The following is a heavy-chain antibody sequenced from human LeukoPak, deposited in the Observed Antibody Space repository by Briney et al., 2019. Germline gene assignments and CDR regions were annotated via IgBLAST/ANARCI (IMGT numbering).Heavy chain of an antibody. CDR1: GGSFSGYY. D-gene: IGHD2-2*01. CDR2: INHSGST. Sequence: SQTLSLTCAVYGGSFSGYYWSWIRQPPGKGLEWIGEINHSGSTNYNPSLKSRVTISVDTSKNQFSLKLSSVTAADTAVYYCARGPLYCSSTSCRYAFDIWGQGTMVTVSS. V-gene: IGHV4-34*01. CDR3: ARGPLYCSSTSCRYAFDI. J-gene: IGHJ3*02.